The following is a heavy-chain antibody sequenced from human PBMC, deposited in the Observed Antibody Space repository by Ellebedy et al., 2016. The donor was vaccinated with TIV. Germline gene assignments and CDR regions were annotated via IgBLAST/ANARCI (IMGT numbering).Heavy chain of an antibody. D-gene: IGHD1-26*01. CDR3: ARAGLPSGSYMNY. J-gene: IGHJ4*02. V-gene: IGHV4-39*07. CDR1: GGSISSSSYY. Sequence: SETLSLTCTVSGGSISSSSYYWGWIRQPPGKGLEWIGNIYYSGSTYYNPSLKSRITVSADTSKNQLSLKVSSVTAADTAVYYRARAGLPSGSYMNYWGQGTLVTVSS. CDR2: IYYSGST.